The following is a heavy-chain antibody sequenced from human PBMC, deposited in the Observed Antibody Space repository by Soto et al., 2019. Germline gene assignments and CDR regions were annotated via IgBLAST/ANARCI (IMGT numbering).Heavy chain of an antibody. Sequence: EVQLLESGGGLVLPGGSLRLSCAASGLTFRAFSMSWVRQPPGKGLEWVSGISGSGGSTYYADSVKGRFTISRDSSSNTLYLQMSSLRAEDTAVYYCAKSRGDSWYLYYYDYWGQGTLVTVSS. CDR2: ISGSGGST. CDR3: AKSRGDSWYLYYYDY. D-gene: IGHD5-12*01. V-gene: IGHV3-23*01. CDR1: GLTFRAFS. J-gene: IGHJ4*02.